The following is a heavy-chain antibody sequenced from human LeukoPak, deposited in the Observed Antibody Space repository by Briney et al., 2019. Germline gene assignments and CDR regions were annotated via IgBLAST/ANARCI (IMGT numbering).Heavy chain of an antibody. D-gene: IGHD3-9*01. CDR2: INPNSGGT. Sequence: ASVKVSCKASGYTFTGYYMHWVRQAPGQGLEWMGWINPNSGGTNYAQKFQGRVTMTRDTSISTAYMELSRLRSDDTAVYYCAREPYYDILTGYSNWFDPWGQGTLVTVSS. CDR3: AREPYYDILTGYSNWFDP. CDR1: GYTFTGYY. J-gene: IGHJ5*02. V-gene: IGHV1-2*02.